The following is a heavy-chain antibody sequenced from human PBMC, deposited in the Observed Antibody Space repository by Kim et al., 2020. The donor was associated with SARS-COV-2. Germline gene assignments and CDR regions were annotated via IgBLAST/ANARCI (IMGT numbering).Heavy chain of an antibody. Sequence: GGSLRLSCAASGFTFSSYGMYWVRQAPGKGLEWVAVITYDATSKNYSDSVRGRFTISRDNSKNTLYLQMDSLRAEDTAVYYCAKPRISGATCDAFDIWGRGTMVTVSS. J-gene: IGHJ3*02. V-gene: IGHV3-30*18. CDR2: ITYDATSK. CDR1: GFTFSSYG. D-gene: IGHD1-7*01. CDR3: AKPRISGATCDAFDI.